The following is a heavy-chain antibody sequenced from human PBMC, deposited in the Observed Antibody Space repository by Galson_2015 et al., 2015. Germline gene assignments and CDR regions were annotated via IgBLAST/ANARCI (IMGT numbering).Heavy chain of an antibody. Sequence: SVKVSCKASGGTFSSYAISWVRQAPGQGLEWMGGIIPIFGTANYAQKFQGRVTITADESTSTAYMELSSLRSEDTAVYYCASQENPGVRDQGVVFDYYGMDVWGQGTTVTVSS. J-gene: IGHJ6*02. CDR2: IIPIFGTA. D-gene: IGHD2-8*01. CDR3: ASQENPGVRDQGVVFDYYGMDV. V-gene: IGHV1-69*13. CDR1: GGTFSSYA.